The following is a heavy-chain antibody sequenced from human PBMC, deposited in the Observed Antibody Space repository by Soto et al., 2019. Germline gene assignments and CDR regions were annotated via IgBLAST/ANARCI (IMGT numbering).Heavy chain of an antibody. D-gene: IGHD2-2*01. Sequence: ESGGGVVQPGRSLRVSCAASGFTFSSYALHWVHQAPGKGLEWVAAISYDGRNKYSADSVKGRFTISRDNSKNTLYLQMNSLRAEDTAVYYCARGPSSLTRFDYWDQGTLVTVSS. V-gene: IGHV3-30*04. CDR1: GFTFSSYA. CDR2: ISYDGRNK. J-gene: IGHJ4*02. CDR3: ARGPSSLTRFDY.